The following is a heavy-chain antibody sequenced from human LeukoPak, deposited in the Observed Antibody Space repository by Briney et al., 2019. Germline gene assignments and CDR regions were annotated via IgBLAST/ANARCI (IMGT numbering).Heavy chain of an antibody. Sequence: GSSVKVSCKASGGTFSSYAISWVRQAPGQGLEWMGWINPNSGGTNYAQKFQGRVTMTRDTSISTAYMELSRLRSDDTAVYYCARAGSGAFDYWGQGTLVTVSS. D-gene: IGHD6-19*01. V-gene: IGHV1-2*02. CDR1: GGTFSSYA. J-gene: IGHJ4*02. CDR2: INPNSGGT. CDR3: ARAGSGAFDY.